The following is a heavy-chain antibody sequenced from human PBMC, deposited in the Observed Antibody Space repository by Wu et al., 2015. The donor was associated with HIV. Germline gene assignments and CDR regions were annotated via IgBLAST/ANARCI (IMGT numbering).Heavy chain of an antibody. CDR2: FNGEEDVR. V-gene: IGHV1-24*01. Sequence: QVYRVQSGTEVKKPGASVKVACKVSGYSLIELSTHWVRQSPGKGPEWLGGFNGEEDVRIYAQKFQGRVTITADKSTSTSYMELSSLISEDTAMYYCARSFSGGSSWYMRPLNPFDIWGQGTLVTVSS. CDR1: GYSLIELS. J-gene: IGHJ3*02. D-gene: IGHD6-13*01. CDR3: ARSFSGGSSWYMRPLNPFDI.